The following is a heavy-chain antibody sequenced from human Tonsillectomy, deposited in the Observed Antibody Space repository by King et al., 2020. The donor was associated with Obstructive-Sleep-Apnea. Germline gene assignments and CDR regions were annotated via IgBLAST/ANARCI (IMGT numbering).Heavy chain of an antibody. D-gene: IGHD6-19*01. Sequence: VQLVESGAEVKKPGASVKVSCKASGYTFTGYYMHWVRQAPGQGPEWMGWININSGGTNYAQQFQGRVTVTRDTSINTAYMELSVLRSDDTAVYYCARGGAVASTFWPNWFDPWGQGTPVTVSS. CDR1: GYTFTGYY. CDR2: ININSGGT. J-gene: IGHJ5*02. CDR3: ARGGAVASTFWPNWFDP. V-gene: IGHV1-2*02.